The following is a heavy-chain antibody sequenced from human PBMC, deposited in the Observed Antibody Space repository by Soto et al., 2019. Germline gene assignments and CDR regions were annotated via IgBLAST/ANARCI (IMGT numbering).Heavy chain of an antibody. V-gene: IGHV5-51*01. Sequence: PGESLKISCKGSGYSFTSYWIGWVRQMPGKGLEWMGIIYPGDSDTRYSPSFQGQVTISADKSISTAYLQWSSLKASDTAMYYCARHVGHDYGDLSYLDYYYYYMDVRGKGTTVTVSS. J-gene: IGHJ6*03. CDR2: IYPGDSDT. CDR3: ARHVGHDYGDLSYLDYYYYYMDV. CDR1: GYSFTSYW. D-gene: IGHD4-17*01.